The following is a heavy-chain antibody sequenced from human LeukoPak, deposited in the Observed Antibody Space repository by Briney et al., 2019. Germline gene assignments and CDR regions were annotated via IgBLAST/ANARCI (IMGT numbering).Heavy chain of an antibody. J-gene: IGHJ3*02. CDR2: ISAYNGNT. D-gene: IGHD1-7*01. V-gene: IGHV1-18*01. CDR1: GYTFPSYG. Sequence: GASVKVSCQASGYTFPSYGISWVRQAPGKGLEWMGWISAYNGNTNYVQKLQGRVTMTTDTATSTAYMELRSLRSDDTAVYYCARSITGTTPGAFDIWGQGTMVTVSS. CDR3: ARSITGTTPGAFDI.